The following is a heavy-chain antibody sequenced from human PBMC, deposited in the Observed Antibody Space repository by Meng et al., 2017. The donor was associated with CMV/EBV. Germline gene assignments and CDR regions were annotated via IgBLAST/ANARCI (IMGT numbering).Heavy chain of an antibody. CDR2: MNPNSGNT. V-gene: IGHV1-8*01. CDR3: ASSSSAGYYYYYGMDV. CDR1: GYTFTSYD. Sequence: ASVKVSCKASGYTFTSYDINWVRQATGQGLEWMGWMNPNSGNTGYAQKFQGRVTMTRNTSISTAYMELISLRSEDTAVYYCASSSSAGYYYYYGMDVWGQGTTVTVSS. D-gene: IGHD6-6*01. J-gene: IGHJ6*02.